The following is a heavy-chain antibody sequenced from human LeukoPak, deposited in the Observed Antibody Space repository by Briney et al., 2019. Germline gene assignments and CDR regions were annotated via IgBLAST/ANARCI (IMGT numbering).Heavy chain of an antibody. CDR1: GFTFDDYA. Sequence: GRSLRLSCAASGFTFDDYAMHWVRQVPGKGLEWVSGISWNSGSIGYADSVKGRFTISRDNAKNSLYLQMNSLRAEDTALYYCAKDVYGDFHWYFDLWGRGTLVTVSS. D-gene: IGHD4-17*01. CDR3: AKDVYGDFHWYFDL. J-gene: IGHJ2*01. CDR2: ISWNSGSI. V-gene: IGHV3-9*01.